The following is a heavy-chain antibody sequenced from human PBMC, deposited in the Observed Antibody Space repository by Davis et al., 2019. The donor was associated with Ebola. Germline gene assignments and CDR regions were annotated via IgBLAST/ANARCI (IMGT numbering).Heavy chain of an antibody. J-gene: IGHJ4*02. CDR3: ARTVDYGGSSRGGYFDY. V-gene: IGHV4-30-4*01. CDR2: IYYSEST. D-gene: IGHD4-23*01. Sequence: PSETLSLTCTVSGGSISSGDYYWSWIRQPPGKGLEWIGYIYYSESTYYNPSLESRVTISVDTSKSQFSLKMTSVTAADTAVYYCARTVDYGGSSRGGYFDYWGRGTLVTISS. CDR1: GGSISSGDYY.